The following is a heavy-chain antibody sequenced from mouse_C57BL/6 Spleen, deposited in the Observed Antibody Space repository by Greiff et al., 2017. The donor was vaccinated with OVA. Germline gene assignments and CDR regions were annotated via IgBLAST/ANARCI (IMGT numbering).Heavy chain of an antibody. Sequence: VQLQQSGPGLVAPSQSLSITCTASGFSLTSYGVHWVRQPPGKGLEWLVVIWSDGSTTYNSALISRLSISKDNSKSQVFLKMNSLQTDDTAMYYCARGTMISYYAMDYWGQGTSVTVSS. CDR2: IWSDGST. CDR3: ARGTMISYYAMDY. D-gene: IGHD2-4*01. V-gene: IGHV2-6*03. J-gene: IGHJ4*01. CDR1: GFSLTSYG.